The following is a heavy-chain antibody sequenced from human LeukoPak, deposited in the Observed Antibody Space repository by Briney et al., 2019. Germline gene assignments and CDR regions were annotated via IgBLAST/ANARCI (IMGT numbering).Heavy chain of an antibody. V-gene: IGHV4-59*01. CDR2: IYYSGST. Sequence: AETLSLTCTVSAGSISSYFWSWIRQPPGKGLEWIAYIYYSGSTTYNTSLKSRVTISVATSKNQFSLKLSSVTAADTAVYYCARNGAYCSGGSCAHDTFDMWGEGTMVTVSS. J-gene: IGHJ3*02. CDR1: AGSISSYF. CDR3: ARNGAYCSGGSCAHDTFDM. D-gene: IGHD2-15*01.